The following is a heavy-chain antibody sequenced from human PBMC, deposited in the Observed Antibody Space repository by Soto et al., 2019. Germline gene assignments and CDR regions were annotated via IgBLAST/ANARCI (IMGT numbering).Heavy chain of an antibody. V-gene: IGHV2-5*01. CDR1: GFSISTSGVG. CDR2: IYGNDDK. CDR3: ASGETQCVRSRRGYKLGAFDM. J-gene: IGHJ3*02. Sequence: QITLKESGPTLVKPTQTLTLTCTFSGFSISTSGVGLDSIRQPPGKALERLALIYGNDDKRYSQPLKSRLTTNKTTSDNQLVLIITNLDAEYTATYYCASGETQCVRSRRGYKLGAFDMWGEGTMVAVSS. D-gene: IGHD6-25*01.